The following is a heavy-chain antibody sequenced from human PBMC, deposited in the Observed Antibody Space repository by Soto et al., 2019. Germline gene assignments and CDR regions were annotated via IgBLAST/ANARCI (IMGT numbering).Heavy chain of an antibody. Sequence: EVHLMESGGGLVQPGASLRLSCVVSGLSLSGYALSWVRQAPGKGLEWVSAVSGSGGTTYYADSVKGRFTISRDNSKNTLYLQMSGLRVEDTAKYFCAKDGRRVGPTLNWLDSWGQGTQVTVTS. V-gene: IGHV3-23*01. CDR3: AKDGRRVGPTLNWLDS. CDR2: VSGSGGTT. D-gene: IGHD1-26*01. J-gene: IGHJ5*01. CDR1: GLSLSGYA.